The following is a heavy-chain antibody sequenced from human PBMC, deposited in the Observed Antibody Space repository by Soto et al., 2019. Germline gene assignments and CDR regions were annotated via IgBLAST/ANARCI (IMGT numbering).Heavy chain of an antibody. J-gene: IGHJ4*02. D-gene: IGHD6-19*01. CDR3: ARDSSGWYVDY. V-gene: IGHV3-11*06. CDR2: ISSSSSYT. CDR1: GCTFSDYY. Sequence: QVQLVESGGGLVKPVGSLRISCAASGCTFSDYYMSWIRHAPGKGLEWVSYISSSSSYTNYADSVKGRFTISRDNAKNSLYLQMNSLRAEDTAVYYCARDSSGWYVDYWGQGTLVTVSS.